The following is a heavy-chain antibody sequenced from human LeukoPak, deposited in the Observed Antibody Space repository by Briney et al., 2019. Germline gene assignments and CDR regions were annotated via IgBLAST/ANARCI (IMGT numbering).Heavy chain of an antibody. CDR3: ARSDIVATIDAFDI. CDR1: GFTFSSYG. CDR2: IWYDGSNK. Sequence: PGGSLRLSCAASGFTFSSYGMHWVRQAPGEGLEWVAVIWYDGSNKYYADSVKGRFTISRNNSKNTLYLQMNSLRAEDTAVYHCARSDIVATIDAFDIWGQGTMVTASS. V-gene: IGHV3-33*01. J-gene: IGHJ3*02. D-gene: IGHD5-12*01.